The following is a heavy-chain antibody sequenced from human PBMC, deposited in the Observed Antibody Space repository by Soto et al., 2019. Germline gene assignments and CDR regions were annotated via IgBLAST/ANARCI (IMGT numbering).Heavy chain of an antibody. J-gene: IGHJ5*02. CDR2: IYWNDDK. Sequence: SGPTLVKPTQTLTLTCTFSGFSLSTSGVGVGWIRQPPGKALEWLALIYWNDDKRYSPSLKSRLTITKDTSKNQVVLTMTNMDPVDTATYYCAHRQGDYCSSTSCYLENWFDPWGQGTLVTVSS. V-gene: IGHV2-5*01. CDR3: AHRQGDYCSSTSCYLENWFDP. CDR1: GFSLSTSGVG. D-gene: IGHD2-2*01.